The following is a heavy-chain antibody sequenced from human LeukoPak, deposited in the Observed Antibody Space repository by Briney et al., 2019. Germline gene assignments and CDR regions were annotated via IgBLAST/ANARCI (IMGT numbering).Heavy chain of an antibody. V-gene: IGHV3-21*05. Sequence: GGGLRLSSAAPGFTPRSYSMNLVRPAPGEGVGWVSYISSSSSAMYYADSVKGQFTISRDNAKNSLYLQMNSLTAEDTALYHCARDRSYGSFDYWGQGTLVTVSS. J-gene: IGHJ4*02. CDR1: GFTPRSYS. D-gene: IGHD5-18*01. CDR2: ISSSSSAM. CDR3: ARDRSYGSFDY.